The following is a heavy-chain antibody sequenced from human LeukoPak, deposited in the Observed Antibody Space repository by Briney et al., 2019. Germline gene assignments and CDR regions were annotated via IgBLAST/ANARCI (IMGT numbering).Heavy chain of an antibody. Sequence: PGGALMLSWAAAGFTLSVDAVGWVRHAQGKGLEWVSAIRGSGGSTYYADSVKGRFTISRDNSKNTLYLQMNSLRAEDTAVYYCAKGIFPWGQGTLVTVSS. CDR2: IRGSGGST. CDR1: GFTLSVDA. J-gene: IGHJ5*02. D-gene: IGHD3-3*01. V-gene: IGHV3-23*01. CDR3: AKGIFP.